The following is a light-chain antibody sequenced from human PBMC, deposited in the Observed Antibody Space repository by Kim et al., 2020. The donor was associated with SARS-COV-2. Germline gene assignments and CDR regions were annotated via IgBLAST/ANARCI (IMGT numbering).Light chain of an antibody. CDR1: RSNIGSNT. CDR2: YNH. CDR3: AAWDDSLNGYV. Sequence: QSVLTQPPSASGTPGQRVTISCSGSRSNIGSNTVNWYQQLPGTAPKLLIYYNHQRPSGVPDRFSGSKSGTSASLAISGLQSDDEADYYCAAWDDSLNGYVFGTGTKVTVL. J-gene: IGLJ1*01. V-gene: IGLV1-44*01.